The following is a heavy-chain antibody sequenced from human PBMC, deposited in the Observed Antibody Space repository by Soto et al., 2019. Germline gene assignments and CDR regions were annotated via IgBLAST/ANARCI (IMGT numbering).Heavy chain of an antibody. CDR3: ARIPRVTAQSYYYYMDV. J-gene: IGHJ6*03. V-gene: IGHV3-21*01. D-gene: IGHD4-4*01. Sequence: PGGSLRLPCAASGFTFSSYSMNWVRQAPGKGLEWVSSISSSSSYIYYADSVKGRFTISRDNAKNSLYLQMNSLRAEDTAVYYCARIPRVTAQSYYYYMDVWGKVSTVTGSS. CDR2: ISSSSSYI. CDR1: GFTFSSYS.